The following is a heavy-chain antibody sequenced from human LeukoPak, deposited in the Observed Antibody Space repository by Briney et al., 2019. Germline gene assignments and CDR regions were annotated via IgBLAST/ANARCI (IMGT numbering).Heavy chain of an antibody. Sequence: GGSLRLSCAASGSTFSSYAVSWVRQAPGKGLEWVSAISGSGGSTYYADSVKGRFTISRDNSKNTLYLQMNSLRAEDTAVYYCAKVWVAWYFDLWGRGTLVTVSS. CDR3: AKVWVAWYFDL. V-gene: IGHV3-23*01. J-gene: IGHJ2*01. CDR2: ISGSGGST. CDR1: GSTFSSYA. D-gene: IGHD3-16*01.